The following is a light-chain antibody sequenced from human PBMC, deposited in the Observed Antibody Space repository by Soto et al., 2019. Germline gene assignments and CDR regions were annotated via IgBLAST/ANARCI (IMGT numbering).Light chain of an antibody. CDR2: DAS. J-gene: IGKJ5*01. CDR1: QSVANS. Sequence: EMVMTQSPATLSVSPGERATLSCRASQSVANSLAWYQQKPGQAPRLIFYDASTRATGIPARFSGSGSGTEFTLTISSLQSEDFAVYYCQQYDNWPPITFGQGTRLEIK. V-gene: IGKV3-15*01. CDR3: QQYDNWPPIT.